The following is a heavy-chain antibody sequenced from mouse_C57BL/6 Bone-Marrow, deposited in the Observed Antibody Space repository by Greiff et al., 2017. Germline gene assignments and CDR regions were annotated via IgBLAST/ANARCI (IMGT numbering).Heavy chain of an antibody. CDR2: ISDGGSYT. CDR1: GFTFSSYA. Sequence: EVKLVESGGGLVKPGGSLKLSCAASGFTFSSYAMSWVRQTPEKRLEWVATISDGGSYTYYPDNVKGRFTISRDKAKNNQYLQMSHLKSEDTAMYYCAREITTVLGDYWGKGTTLTVSS. D-gene: IGHD1-1*01. J-gene: IGHJ2*01. V-gene: IGHV5-4*03. CDR3: AREITTVLGDY.